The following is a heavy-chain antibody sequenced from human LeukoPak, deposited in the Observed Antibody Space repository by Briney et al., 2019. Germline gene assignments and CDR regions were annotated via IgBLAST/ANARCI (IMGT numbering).Heavy chain of an antibody. CDR2: IYYSGST. Sequence: SETLSLTCTVSGGSISSYYWSWIRQPPGKGLEWIGYIYYSGSTNYNPSLKSRVTISVDTSKNQFSLKLSSVTAADTAVYYCARFSAARSGHFDYWAREPWSPSPQ. CDR1: GGSISSYY. D-gene: IGHD6-6*01. V-gene: IGHV4-59*01. CDR3: ARFSAARSGHFDY. J-gene: IGHJ4*02.